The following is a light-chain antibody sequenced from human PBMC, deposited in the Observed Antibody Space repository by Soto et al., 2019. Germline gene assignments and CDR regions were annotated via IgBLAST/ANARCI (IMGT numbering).Light chain of an antibody. CDR1: QSITIW. CDR3: QHYNRYSWT. J-gene: IGKJ1*01. CDR2: DAS. V-gene: IGKV1-5*01. Sequence: DIQMTQSPSTLSASVGDRVTITCRASQSITIWLAWYQQKPGKAPKLLIFDASSLESGVPSRCSGSGSWTEFTLTISSPQPDDFATYYCQHYNRYSWTFGQGTKVEIK.